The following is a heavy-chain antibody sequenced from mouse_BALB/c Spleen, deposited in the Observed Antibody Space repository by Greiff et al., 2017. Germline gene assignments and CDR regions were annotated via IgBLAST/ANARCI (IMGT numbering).Heavy chain of an antibody. CDR1: GYTFTSYW. Sequence: VQLQESGAELAKPGASVKMSCKASGYTFTSYWMHWVKQRPGQGLEWIGYINPSTGYTEYNQKFKDKATLTADKSSSTAYMQLSSLTSEDSAVYYCARFSDSSGYWFAYWGQGTLVTVSA. V-gene: IGHV1-7*01. CDR3: ARFSDSSGYWFAY. CDR2: INPSTGYT. J-gene: IGHJ3*01. D-gene: IGHD3-2*01.